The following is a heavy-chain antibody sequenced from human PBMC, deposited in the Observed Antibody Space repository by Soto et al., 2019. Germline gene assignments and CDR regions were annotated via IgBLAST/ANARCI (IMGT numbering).Heavy chain of an antibody. J-gene: IGHJ6*02. V-gene: IGHV3-30*18. CDR3: AKDDYGGNSEPYYYGMDV. CDR2: ISYDGSNK. CDR1: GFTFSSYG. Sequence: GGSLRLSCAASGFTFSSYGMHWVRQAPGKGLEWVAVISYDGSNKYYADSVKGRFTISRDNSKNTLYLQMNSLRAEDTAVYYCAKDDYGGNSEPYYYGMDVWGQGTTVTVSS. D-gene: IGHD4-17*01.